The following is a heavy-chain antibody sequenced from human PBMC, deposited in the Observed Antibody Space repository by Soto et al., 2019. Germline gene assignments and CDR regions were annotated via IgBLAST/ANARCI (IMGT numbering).Heavy chain of an antibody. D-gene: IGHD3-10*01. V-gene: IGHV4-39*01. CDR1: GGSISSSSYY. Sequence: SETLSLTCTVSGGSISSSSYYWGWIRQPPGKGLEWIGSIYYSGSTYYNPSLKSRVTISVDTSKNQFSLKLSSVTAADTAVYYCARHGEGSGRSHFDYWGQGTLVTVSS. CDR3: ARHGEGSGRSHFDY. J-gene: IGHJ4*02. CDR2: IYYSGST.